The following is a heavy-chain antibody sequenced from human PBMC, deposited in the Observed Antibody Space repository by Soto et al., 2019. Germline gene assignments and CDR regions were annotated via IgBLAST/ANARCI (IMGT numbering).Heavy chain of an antibody. CDR3: AKGGVRSGYDRKQTYYYYYYMXV. V-gene: IGHV3-9*01. D-gene: IGHD5-12*01. CDR2: ISWNSGSI. J-gene: IGHJ6*03. Sequence: GGSLILSCAASGFTFDDYAMHWVRQAPGKGLEWVSGISWNSGSIGYADSVKGRFTISRDNAKNSLYLQMNSLRAEDTALYYCAKGGVRSGYDRKQTYYYYYYMXVWGKGTTVXVSS. CDR1: GFTFDDYA.